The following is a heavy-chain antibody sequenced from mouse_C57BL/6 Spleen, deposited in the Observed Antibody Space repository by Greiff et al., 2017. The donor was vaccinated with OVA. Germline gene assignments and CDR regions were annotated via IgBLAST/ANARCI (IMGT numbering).Heavy chain of an antibody. J-gene: IGHJ4*01. CDR2: ISNLAYSI. CDR1: GFTFSDYG. D-gene: IGHD4-1*01. CDR3: ARVGTGTNAMDY. V-gene: IGHV5-15*01. Sequence: EVKLMESGGGLVQPGGSLKLSCAASGFTFSDYGMAWVRQAPRKGPEWVAFISNLAYSIYYADTVTGRFTISRENAKNTLYLEMSSLRSEDTAMYYCARVGTGTNAMDYWGQGTSVTVSS.